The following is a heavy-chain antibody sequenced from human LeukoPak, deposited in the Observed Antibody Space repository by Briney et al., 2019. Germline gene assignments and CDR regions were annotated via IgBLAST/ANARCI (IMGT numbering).Heavy chain of an antibody. Sequence: SQTLSLTRTVCGGSIRSDFSRWIRQPPRKGLEWVGYIYFSGSTNYTHAHKSRVTISLDTSNIQFSLNLRSVTAADTAVYVCARHGDSGRSYDYWGQGTLVTVSS. CDR2: IYFSGST. CDR3: ARHGDSGRSYDY. D-gene: IGHD3-22*01. V-gene: IGHV4-59*08. CDR1: GGSIRSDF. J-gene: IGHJ4*02.